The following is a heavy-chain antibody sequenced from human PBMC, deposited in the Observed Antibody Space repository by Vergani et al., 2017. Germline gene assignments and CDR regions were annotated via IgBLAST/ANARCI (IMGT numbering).Heavy chain of an antibody. Sequence: QVQLVESGGGVVQPGRSLRLSCAASGFTFSSYGMHWVRQAPGKGLEWVAVIWYDGSNKYYADSVKGRFTISRDNSKNTLYLQMNSLRAEDTAVYYCAKDGWELLSYYYYMDVWGKGTTVTVSS. J-gene: IGHJ6*03. V-gene: IGHV3-33*06. CDR2: IWYDGSNK. D-gene: IGHD1-26*01. CDR3: AKDGWELLSYYYYMDV. CDR1: GFTFSSYG.